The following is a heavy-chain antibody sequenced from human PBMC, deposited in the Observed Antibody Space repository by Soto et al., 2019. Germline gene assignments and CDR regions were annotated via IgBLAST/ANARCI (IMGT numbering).Heavy chain of an antibody. CDR2: ISAYNGNT. CDR3: AREAAAGTLDY. Sequence: GASVKVSCKASGYTFTSYGISWVRQAPGQGLEWMGWISAYNGNTNHAQNLQGRVTVTTDTSTSTAYMELRSLRSDDTAVDYCAREAAAGTLDYWGQGNLVTVSS. V-gene: IGHV1-18*01. D-gene: IGHD6-13*01. CDR1: GYTFTSYG. J-gene: IGHJ4*02.